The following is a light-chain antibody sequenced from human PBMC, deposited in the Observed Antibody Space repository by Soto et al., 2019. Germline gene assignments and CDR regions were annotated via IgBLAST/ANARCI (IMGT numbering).Light chain of an antibody. Sequence: EIVITHSPATLSVSPGERATLSCRASQSVSSNLAWYQQKPGQAPRLLIYGASTRATGIPARFSGSGSGTEFTLTISSLQSEDFAVYCCQQFDGSLWTFGPGTKVDIK. V-gene: IGKV3-15*01. CDR3: QQFDGSLWT. J-gene: IGKJ1*01. CDR2: GAS. CDR1: QSVSSN.